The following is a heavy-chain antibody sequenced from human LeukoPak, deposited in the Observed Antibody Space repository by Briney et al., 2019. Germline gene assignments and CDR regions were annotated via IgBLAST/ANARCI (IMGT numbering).Heavy chain of an antibody. D-gene: IGHD3-10*01. CDR2: IKQDGGEK. J-gene: IGHJ6*04. CDR1: GFTFSGYW. V-gene: IGHV3-7*01. CDR3: ARDRGFGQADV. Sequence: GGSLTLSCAASGFTFSGYWMSWLRQAPEKGLEWVANIKQDGGEKYYVDSVKGRFTISRDNAKNSLYLQMNSLRAEDTAVYYCARDRGFGQADVWGKGTTVTVSS.